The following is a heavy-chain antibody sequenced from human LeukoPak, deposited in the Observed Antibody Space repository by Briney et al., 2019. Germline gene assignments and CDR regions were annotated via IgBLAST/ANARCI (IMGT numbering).Heavy chain of an antibody. J-gene: IGHJ6*02. V-gene: IGHV3-53*04. CDR1: GFTFSVYA. D-gene: IGHD3-9*01. CDR3: ARDRGYYDILTGRYYYYGMDV. CDR2: IYSGGST. Sequence: GGSLRLSCAASGFTFSVYAMSWVRQAPGKGLEWVSVIYSGGSTYYADSVKGRFTISRHNSKNTLYLQMNSLRAEDTAVYYCARDRGYYDILTGRYYYYGMDVWGQGTTVTVSS.